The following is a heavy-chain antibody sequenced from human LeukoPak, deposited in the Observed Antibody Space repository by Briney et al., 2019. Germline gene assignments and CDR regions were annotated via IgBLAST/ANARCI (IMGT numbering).Heavy chain of an antibody. V-gene: IGHV4-59*11. D-gene: IGHD3-9*01. CDR2: IYYSGST. Sequence: SETLSLTCTVSGGSISSHYWSWIRQPPGKGLEWIGYIYYSGSTNYNPSLKSRVTISVDTSKNQFSLKLSSVTAADTAVYYCARAVILRYFDWSSCFDYWGQGTLVTVSS. CDR1: GGSISSHY. J-gene: IGHJ4*02. CDR3: ARAVILRYFDWSSCFDY.